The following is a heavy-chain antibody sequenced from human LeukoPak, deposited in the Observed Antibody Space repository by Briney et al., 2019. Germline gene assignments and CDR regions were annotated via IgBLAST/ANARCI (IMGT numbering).Heavy chain of an antibody. CDR3: ARGGYDSSGYYYPHPPFDY. D-gene: IGHD3-22*01. CDR1: GGSVSSDSYY. CDR2: IYYSGST. J-gene: IGHJ4*02. V-gene: IGHV4-31*03. Sequence: SETLSLTCTVSGGSVSSDSYYWSWIRQHPGKGLEWIGYIYYSGSTYYNPSLKSRVTISVDTSKNQFSLKLSSVTAADTAVYYCARGGYDSSGYYYPHPPFDYWGQGTLVTVSS.